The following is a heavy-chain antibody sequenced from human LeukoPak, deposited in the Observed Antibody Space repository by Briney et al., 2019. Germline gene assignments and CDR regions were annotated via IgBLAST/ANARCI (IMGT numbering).Heavy chain of an antibody. J-gene: IGHJ3*02. Sequence: GGSLRLSCAASVFTLSSYWMSWVRQAPGKGLEWVANIKQDGSEKYYVDSVKGRFTISRDNPQNSLYLQMNSLRAEDTAVYYCVGPNGAFDIWGQGTMVTVSS. CDR1: VFTLSSYW. CDR3: VGPNGAFDI. V-gene: IGHV3-7*01. CDR2: IKQDGSEK.